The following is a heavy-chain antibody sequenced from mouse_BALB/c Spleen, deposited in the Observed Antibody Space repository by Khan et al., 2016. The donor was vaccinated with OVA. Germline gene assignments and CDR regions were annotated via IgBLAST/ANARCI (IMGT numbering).Heavy chain of an antibody. V-gene: IGHV1-7*01. Sequence: VQLQESGAELAKPGASVKMSCKASGYTFTNYWMLWVKQRPGQGLEWIGYINPSTDYTEYNQKFKDKATLTADKSSSTAYMQLRSLTSEDSAVYYCVNHGSSSAWFTYWGQGTRVTVSA. CDR2: INPSTDYT. CDR1: GYTFTNYW. CDR3: VNHGSSSAWFTY. J-gene: IGHJ3*01. D-gene: IGHD1-1*01.